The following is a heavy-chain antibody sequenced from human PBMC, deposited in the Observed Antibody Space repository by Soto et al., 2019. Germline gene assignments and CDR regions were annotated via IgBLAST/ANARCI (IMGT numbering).Heavy chain of an antibody. J-gene: IGHJ3*02. CDR1: GGSISSYY. Sequence: SETLSLTCTVSGGSISSYYWSWIRQPPGKGLEWIGYIYYSGSTNYNPPLKSRVTISVDTSKNQFSLKLSSVTAADTAVYYCARFYRLWFGDSFTKTHADAFDIWGQGTMVTVSS. CDR2: IYYSGST. CDR3: ARFYRLWFGDSFTKTHADAFDI. D-gene: IGHD3-10*01. V-gene: IGHV4-59*01.